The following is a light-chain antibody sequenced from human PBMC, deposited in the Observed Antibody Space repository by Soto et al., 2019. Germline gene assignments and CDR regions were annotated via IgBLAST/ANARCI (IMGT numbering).Light chain of an antibody. CDR2: AAS. V-gene: IGKV1-27*01. J-gene: IGKJ4*01. CDR3: QKCGVAPFT. CDR1: QGISNY. Sequence: IQMTQSASSLAASVLKTVSITYQASQGISNYLAWYQQKPGTVPKLLIYAASTLQSGVPSRFSGSGSGTDFTLTISSLQPEDVAPYYCQKCGVAPFTCGGGTKVDIK.